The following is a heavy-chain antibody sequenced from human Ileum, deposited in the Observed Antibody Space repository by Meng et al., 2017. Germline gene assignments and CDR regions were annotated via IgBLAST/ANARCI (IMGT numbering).Heavy chain of an antibody. V-gene: IGHV4-4*02. CDR3: ATNKNKKIDY. Sequence: QRQESGPGLVEPSGTLSLTCVVSGDSISSSNWWNWVRQPPGKGLEWIGEIFHTGSTNYNPSLKSRVTISADKSKNQFSLNLSSVTAADTAVYYCATNKNKKIDYWGQGTLVTVSS. D-gene: IGHD2/OR15-2a*01. CDR2: IFHTGST. J-gene: IGHJ4*02. CDR1: GDSISSSNW.